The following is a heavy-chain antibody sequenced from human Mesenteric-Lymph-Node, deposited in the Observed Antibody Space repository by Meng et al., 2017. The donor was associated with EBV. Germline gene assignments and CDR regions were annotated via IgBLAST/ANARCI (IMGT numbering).Heavy chain of an antibody. CDR2: INTNTGNP. CDR1: GYTFTSYA. CDR3: ARDPPYSSPSYRWFDP. V-gene: IGHV7-4-1*02. Sequence: QVHLVQSESELKEPXXSVKISXKTSGYTFTSYAINWVRQAPGQGLEWMGWINTNTGNPTYALGFTGRFVFSLDTSVSTSYLQISSLKTEDTAVYYCARDPPYSSPSYRWFDPWGQGTLVTVSS. J-gene: IGHJ5*02. D-gene: IGHD3-22*01.